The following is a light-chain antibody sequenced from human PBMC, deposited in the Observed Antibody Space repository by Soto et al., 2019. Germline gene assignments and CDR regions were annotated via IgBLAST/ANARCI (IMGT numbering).Light chain of an antibody. V-gene: IGKV1-5*01. Sequence: VQMTQSPSTLSASVGDRVTMTCRASQSIRSWLAWYQQKPGKAPKLLIYDASSLESGVPSRFSGRRSGTEFTLTISSLQPDDFAVYYCQQYGSSPLISFGQGTRLEIK. J-gene: IGKJ5*01. CDR3: QQYGSSPLIS. CDR2: DAS. CDR1: QSIRSW.